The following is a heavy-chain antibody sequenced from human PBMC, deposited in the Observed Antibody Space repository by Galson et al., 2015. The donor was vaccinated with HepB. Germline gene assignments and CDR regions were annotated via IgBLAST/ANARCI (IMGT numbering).Heavy chain of an antibody. CDR1: GFTFSGSA. CDR2: IRSKANSYAT. J-gene: IGHJ6*02. CDR3: MSWIPAAIQLGYYYYGMDV. V-gene: IGHV3-73*01. D-gene: IGHD2-2*02. Sequence: SLRLSCAASGFTFSGSAMHWVRQAPGKGLEWVGRIRSKANSYATAYAASVKGRFTISRDDSKNTAYLQMNSLKTEDTAVYYCMSWIPAAIQLGYYYYGMDVWGQGTTVTVSS.